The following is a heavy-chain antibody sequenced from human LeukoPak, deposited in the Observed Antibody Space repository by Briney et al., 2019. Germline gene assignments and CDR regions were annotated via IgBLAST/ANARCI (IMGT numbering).Heavy chain of an antibody. CDR3: ARVRYFEWLSIDY. V-gene: IGHV4-59*01. Sequence: PSETLSLTCTVSGFSISSYYWSWIRQPPGKGLEWIGYIYYSGSTNYNPSLKSRVTISVDTSKNQFSLKLSSVTAADTAVYYCARVRYFEWLSIDYWGQGTLVTVSS. CDR2: IYYSGST. CDR1: GFSISSYY. J-gene: IGHJ4*02. D-gene: IGHD3-9*01.